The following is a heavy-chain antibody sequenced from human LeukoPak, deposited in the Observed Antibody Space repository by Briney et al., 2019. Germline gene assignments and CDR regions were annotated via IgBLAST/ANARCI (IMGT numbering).Heavy chain of an antibody. J-gene: IGHJ4*02. D-gene: IGHD5-12*01. CDR3: ARDSGYGTSPAY. Sequence: SQTLSLTCTVSGGSISSGDYYWSWIRQPPGKGLEWFGYIYYSGSTYYNPSLKSPVTISVDTSKNQFSLKLSSVTAADTAVYYCARDSGYGTSPAYWGQGTLVTVSS. CDR1: GGSISSGDYY. CDR2: IYYSGST. V-gene: IGHV4-30-4*01.